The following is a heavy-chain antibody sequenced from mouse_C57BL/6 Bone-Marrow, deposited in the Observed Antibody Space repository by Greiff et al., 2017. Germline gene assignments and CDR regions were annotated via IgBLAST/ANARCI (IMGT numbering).Heavy chain of an antibody. D-gene: IGHD1-1*01. V-gene: IGHV5-9*01. CDR1: GFTFSSYT. CDR3: ARSSYAYWYFDV. CDR2: ISGGGGNT. Sequence: EVKVVESGGGLVKPGGSLKLSCAASGFTFSSYTMSWVRQTPEKRLEWVATISGGGGNTYYPDSVKGRFTISRDNAKNTLYLQMSSLRSEDTALYYCARSSYAYWYFDVWGTGTTVTVSS. J-gene: IGHJ1*03.